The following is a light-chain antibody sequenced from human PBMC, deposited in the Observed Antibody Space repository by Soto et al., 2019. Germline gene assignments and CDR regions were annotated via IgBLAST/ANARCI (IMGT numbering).Light chain of an antibody. J-gene: IGLJ1*01. V-gene: IGLV2-14*01. CDR1: NNDVGAYNF. CDR2: EVT. CDR3: LSFTKVDTYI. Sequence: QSALTQPASVSASPGQSITISCTGTNNDVGAYNFVSWYQHLPGRAPKLLIYEVTNRPSWVSNRFSGSKSGTTASLTISGLQAEDEADYYCLSFTKVDTYIFGTGTQLTVL.